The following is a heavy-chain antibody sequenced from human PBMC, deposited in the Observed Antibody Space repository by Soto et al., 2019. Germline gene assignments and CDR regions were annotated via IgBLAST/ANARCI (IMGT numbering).Heavy chain of an antibody. CDR2: INWKSDI. V-gene: IGHV3-9*01. CDR1: GFTFDDNA. D-gene: IGHD3-16*01. Sequence: PGGSLRLSCAVSGFTFDDNAMHWVRQAPEKGLEWVSGINWKSDIGYADSVKGRFTNSRDNAENSLYLQMNSLRAEDTALYYCAISQDRGGRTTFIYWGQGTQVTVSS. J-gene: IGHJ4*02. CDR3: AISQDRGGRTTFIY.